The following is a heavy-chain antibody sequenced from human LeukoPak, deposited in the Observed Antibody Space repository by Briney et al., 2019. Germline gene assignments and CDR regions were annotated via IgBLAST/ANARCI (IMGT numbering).Heavy chain of an antibody. D-gene: IGHD3-9*01. CDR1: GFTFSSYA. V-gene: IGHV3-23*01. J-gene: IGHJ4*02. CDR2: ISGSGGST. Sequence: GGSLRLSCAASGFTFSSYAMRWVPQAPGKGLEWVSAISGSGGSTYYADSVKGRVTISRDKSKYPLYLQMNSLRAEDTGVYYCAKDGIRYFDWLPEVDYWGQGTLVTVSS. CDR3: AKDGIRYFDWLPEVDY.